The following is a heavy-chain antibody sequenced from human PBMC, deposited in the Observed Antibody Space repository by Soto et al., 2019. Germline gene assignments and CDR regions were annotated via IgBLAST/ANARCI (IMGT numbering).Heavy chain of an antibody. CDR3: ARDYYDSSGFGSYYFDY. CDR1: GGSISSGGYY. D-gene: IGHD3-22*01. CDR2: IYYSGST. Sequence: TLSLTCTVSGGSISSGGYYWSWIRQHPGKGLEWIGYIYYSGSTYYNPSLKSRVTISVDTSKNQFSLKLSSVTAADTAVYYCARDYYDSSGFGSYYFDYWGQGTLVTVSS. V-gene: IGHV4-31*03. J-gene: IGHJ4*02.